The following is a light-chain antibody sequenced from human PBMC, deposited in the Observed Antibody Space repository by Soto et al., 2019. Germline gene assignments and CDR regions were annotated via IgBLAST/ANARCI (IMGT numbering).Light chain of an antibody. CDR3: GTWVSSLGAWV. J-gene: IGLJ3*02. V-gene: IGLV1-51*02. CDR2: ENN. CDR1: SSNIGNNY. Sequence: QSVLTQPPSVSAAPGQKVTISCSGSSSNIGNNYVSWYQQLPGTAPKLLIYENNKRPSGIPDRFSGTKSGASATLGITGLQTGDEADYYCGTWVSSLGAWVFGGGTKVTVL.